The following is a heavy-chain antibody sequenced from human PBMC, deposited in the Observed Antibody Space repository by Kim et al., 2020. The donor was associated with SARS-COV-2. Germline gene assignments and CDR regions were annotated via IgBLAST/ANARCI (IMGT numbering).Heavy chain of an antibody. CDR1: GFSLSTSGMC. Sequence: SGPTLVNPTQTLTLTCTFSGFSLSTSGMCVSWIRQPPGKALEWLARIDWDDDKYYSTSLKTRLTISKDTSKNQVVLTMTNMDPVDTATYYCARDTYDILTGYYRPFDYWGQGTLVTVSS. CDR2: IDWDDDK. D-gene: IGHD3-9*01. J-gene: IGHJ4*02. CDR3: ARDTYDILTGYYRPFDY. V-gene: IGHV2-70*11.